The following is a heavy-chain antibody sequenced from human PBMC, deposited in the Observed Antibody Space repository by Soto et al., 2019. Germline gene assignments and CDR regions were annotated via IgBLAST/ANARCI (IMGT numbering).Heavy chain of an antibody. Sequence: GGSLRLSCAASGFTFDDYAMHWVRQAPGKGLEWVSGISWNSGSIGYADSVKGRFTISRDNAKNSLYLQMNSLRAEDTALYYCAKDTVDDSSGYYDAFDIWGQGTMVTVSS. V-gene: IGHV3-9*01. CDR2: ISWNSGSI. CDR1: GFTFDDYA. D-gene: IGHD3-22*01. J-gene: IGHJ3*02. CDR3: AKDTVDDSSGYYDAFDI.